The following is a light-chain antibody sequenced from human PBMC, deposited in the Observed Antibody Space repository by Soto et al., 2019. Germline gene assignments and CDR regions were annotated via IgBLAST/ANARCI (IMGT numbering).Light chain of an antibody. J-gene: IGKJ1*01. Sequence: EIVLTQSPGTLSLSPGERATLSCRASQSVSSSYLAWYQQKPGQAPRLLIYGASSRATGIPDRFSGSGSGTDFTLTISRLEPDDLAVYYCQQYGSSPRTFGQGTKVELK. V-gene: IGKV3-20*01. CDR2: GAS. CDR1: QSVSSSY. CDR3: QQYGSSPRT.